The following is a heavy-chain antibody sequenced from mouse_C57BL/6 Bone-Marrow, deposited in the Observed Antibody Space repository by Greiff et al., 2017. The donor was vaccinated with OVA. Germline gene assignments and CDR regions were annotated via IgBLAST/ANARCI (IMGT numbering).Heavy chain of an antibody. J-gene: IGHJ3*01. V-gene: IGHV1-64*01. CDR1: GYTFTSYW. Sequence: VQLQQPGAELVKPGASVKLSCKASGYTFTSYWMHWVKQRPGQGLEWIGMIHPNSGSTNYNEKFKSKATLTVDKSSRTAYMQLSSLTSEDSAVYYCARIFDYAWFAYWGQGTLVTVSA. CDR2: IHPNSGST. D-gene: IGHD2-4*01. CDR3: ARIFDYAWFAY.